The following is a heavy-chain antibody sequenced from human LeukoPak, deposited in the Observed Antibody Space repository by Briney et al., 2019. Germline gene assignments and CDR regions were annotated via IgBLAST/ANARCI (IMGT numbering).Heavy chain of an antibody. Sequence: GSLRLSCAASGFTFSNYTMSWVRQAPGKGLEWVSGISGSGGSTYYADSVKGRFTISRDNSKNTLYLQMTSLRAEDTAVYYCAKRVLYYYDSSGDYGMDVWGQGTTVTVSS. V-gene: IGHV3-23*01. CDR2: ISGSGGST. D-gene: IGHD3-22*01. J-gene: IGHJ6*02. CDR1: GFTFSNYT. CDR3: AKRVLYYYDSSGDYGMDV.